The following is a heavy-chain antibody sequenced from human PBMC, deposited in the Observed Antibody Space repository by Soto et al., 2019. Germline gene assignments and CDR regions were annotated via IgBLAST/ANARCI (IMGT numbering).Heavy chain of an antibody. V-gene: IGHV1-2*02. CDR1: GYIFAGYY. CDR3: ARVGYYDYVWGSYGLDN. J-gene: IGHJ4*01. CDR2: INPNGGAT. D-gene: IGHD3-16*02. Sequence: QVQLVQSGAEVKMPGASVKVSCKASGYIFAGYYMAWVRQAPGQGLEWMGWINPNGGATDYPPQFPDRVTMTRDMSITTAYMYLTRLPSNDTAVYYCARVGYYDYVWGSYGLDNWGHGTLITGSS.